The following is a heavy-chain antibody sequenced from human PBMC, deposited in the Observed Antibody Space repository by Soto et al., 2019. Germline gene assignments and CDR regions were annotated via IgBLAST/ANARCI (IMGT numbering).Heavy chain of an antibody. CDR1: GFTFSSYG. J-gene: IGHJ4*02. Sequence: QVQLVESGGGVVQPGRSLRLSCAASGFTFSSYGMHWVRQAPGKGLEWVAVIWYDGSNKYYADSVKGRFTISRDNSKNTLYLQMNSLRAEDTAVYYCARDWFSSVTRQHHYFDYWGQGTLVTVSS. D-gene: IGHD2-21*02. CDR2: IWYDGSNK. CDR3: ARDWFSSVTRQHHYFDY. V-gene: IGHV3-33*01.